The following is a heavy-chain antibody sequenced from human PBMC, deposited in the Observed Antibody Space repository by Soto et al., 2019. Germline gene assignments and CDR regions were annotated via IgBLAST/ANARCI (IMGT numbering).Heavy chain of an antibody. D-gene: IGHD2-2*01. CDR3: ARDLDLVPAAIISRANRGNNWFDP. J-gene: IGHJ5*02. Sequence: KQSQTLSLTCAISGDSVSSNSAAWNWIRQSPSRGLEWLGRTYYRSKWYNDYAVSVKSRITINPDTSKNQFSLQLNSVTPEDTAVYYCARDLDLVPAAIISRANRGNNWFDPWGQGTLVTVSS. CDR2: TYYRSKWYN. CDR1: GDSVSSNSAA. V-gene: IGHV6-1*01.